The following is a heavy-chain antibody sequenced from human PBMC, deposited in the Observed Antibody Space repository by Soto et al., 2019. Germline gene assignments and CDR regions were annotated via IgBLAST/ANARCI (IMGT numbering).Heavy chain of an antibody. CDR3: ARDRRYSYGSGLNWFDP. V-gene: IGHV4-31*03. J-gene: IGHJ5*02. Sequence: QVQLQESGPGLVKPSQTLSLTCTVYGGSISSGGYYWSWIRQHPGKGLEWIGYIYYSGSTYYNPSLKSRVTISVDTSKNQFSLKLSSVTAADTAVYYCARDRRYSYGSGLNWFDPWGQGTLVTVSS. D-gene: IGHD5-18*01. CDR1: GGSISSGGYY. CDR2: IYYSGST.